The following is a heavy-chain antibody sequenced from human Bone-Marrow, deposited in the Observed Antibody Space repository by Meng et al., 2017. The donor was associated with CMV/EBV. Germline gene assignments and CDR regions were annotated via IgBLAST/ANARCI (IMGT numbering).Heavy chain of an antibody. Sequence: GGSLRLSCAASGFTFSSYWMSWVRQAPGKGLEWVANIKQDGSEKYYVDSVKGRFTISRDNAKNSLYLQMNSLRAEDTAVYYCAKVAYELDYYYGMDVWGQGTTVTVSS. J-gene: IGHJ6*02. D-gene: IGHD3-3*01. CDR3: AKVAYELDYYYGMDV. CDR1: GFTFSSYW. CDR2: IKQDGSEK. V-gene: IGHV3-7*01.